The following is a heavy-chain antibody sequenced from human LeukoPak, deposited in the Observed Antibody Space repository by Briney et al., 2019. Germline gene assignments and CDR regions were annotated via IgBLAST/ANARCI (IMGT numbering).Heavy chain of an antibody. CDR3: ARAYYGSGSYWSPGWFDP. J-gene: IGHJ5*02. CDR1: GYTFTSYD. V-gene: IGHV1-8*01. Sequence: ASVKVSCNASGYTFTSYDINWVRQATGQGLEWMGWMNPNSGNTGYAQKFQGRVTMTRNTSISTAYMELSSLRSEDTAVYYCARAYYGSGSYWSPGWFDPWGQGTLVTVSS. CDR2: MNPNSGNT. D-gene: IGHD3-10*01.